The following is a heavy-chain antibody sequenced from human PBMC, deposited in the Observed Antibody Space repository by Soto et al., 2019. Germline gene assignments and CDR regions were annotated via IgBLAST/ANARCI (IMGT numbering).Heavy chain of an antibody. V-gene: IGHV3-30*18. D-gene: IGHD2-21*02. CDR3: AKDWGVVTAIYDY. Sequence: ESGGGVVQPGRSLRLSCAASGFTFSSYGMHWVRQAPGKGLEWVAVISYDGSNKYYADSVKGRFTISRDNSKNTLYLQMNSLRAEDTAVYYCAKDWGVVTAIYDYCGQGTLVTVSS. CDR2: ISYDGSNK. J-gene: IGHJ4*02. CDR1: GFTFSSYG.